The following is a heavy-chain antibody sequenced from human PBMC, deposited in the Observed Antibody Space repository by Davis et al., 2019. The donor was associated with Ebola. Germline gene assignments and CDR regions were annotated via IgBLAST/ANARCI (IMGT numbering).Heavy chain of an antibody. V-gene: IGHV3-30-3*01. CDR1: GFTFSSYA. D-gene: IGHD3-3*01. Sequence: GESLKISCAASGFTFSSYAMHWVRQAPGKGLEWVAVISYDGSNKYYADSVKGRFTISRDNSKNTLYLQMNSLRAEDTAVYYCARDYDDFWSGYNNWFDPWGQGTLVTVSS. CDR3: ARDYDDFWSGYNNWFDP. CDR2: ISYDGSNK. J-gene: IGHJ5*02.